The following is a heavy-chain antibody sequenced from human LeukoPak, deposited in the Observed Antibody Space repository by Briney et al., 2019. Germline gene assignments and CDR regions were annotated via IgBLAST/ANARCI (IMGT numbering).Heavy chain of an antibody. J-gene: IGHJ1*01. Sequence: PSETLSLTCTVSGGSISSSSYYWGWIRQPPGRGLEWIVSIYYSGRTYYSPSLKSRVTMSVDPSNNQFSLNLRSVTAADTALYYCARRRYYDGSGYLEWGQGTLLSVSS. D-gene: IGHD3-22*01. CDR2: IYYSGRT. CDR3: ARRRYYDGSGYLE. CDR1: GGSISSSSYY. V-gene: IGHV4-39*01.